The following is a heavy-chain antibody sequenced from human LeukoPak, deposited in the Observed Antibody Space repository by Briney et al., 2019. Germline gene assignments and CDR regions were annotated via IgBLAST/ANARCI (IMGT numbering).Heavy chain of an antibody. D-gene: IGHD3-22*01. Sequence: SQTLSLTCAVSGGSISRGGYSWSWIRQPPGKGLEWIGYIYHSGSTYYNPSLKSRVTISVDRSKNQFSLKLSSVTAADTAVYYCARYTDSSGSYGYWGQGTLVTVSS. J-gene: IGHJ4*02. V-gene: IGHV4-30-2*01. CDR1: GGSISRGGYS. CDR2: IYHSGST. CDR3: ARYTDSSGSYGY.